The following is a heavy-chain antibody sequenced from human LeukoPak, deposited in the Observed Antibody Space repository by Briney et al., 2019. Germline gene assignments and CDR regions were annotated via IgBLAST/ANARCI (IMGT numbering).Heavy chain of an antibody. CDR2: ISGDGGST. CDR3: AKALDYYYDSSGYGTFDY. V-gene: IGHV3-43*02. D-gene: IGHD3-22*01. CDR1: GFTFDDYA. Sequence: GGSLRLSCAASGFTFDDYAMHWVRQAREKGVEWVSHISGDGGSTYYADSVKGRFTISRDNSKNSLYLQLNSLRTEDTALYYCAKALDYYYDSSGYGTFDYWGQGTLVTVSS. J-gene: IGHJ4*02.